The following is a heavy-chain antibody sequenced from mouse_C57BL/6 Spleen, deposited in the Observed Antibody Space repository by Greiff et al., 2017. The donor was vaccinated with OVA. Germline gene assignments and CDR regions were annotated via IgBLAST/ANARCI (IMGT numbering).Heavy chain of an antibody. CDR1: GYTFTSYW. CDR2: IDPSDSYT. Sequence: QVQLQQSGAELVMPGASVKLSCKASGYTFTSYWMHWVKQRPGQGLEWIGEIDPSDSYTNYNQKFKGKSTLTVDKSSSTAYMQLSSLTSEDSAVYYCARRGRQWYFDVWGTGTTVTVSS. J-gene: IGHJ1*03. V-gene: IGHV1-69*01. CDR3: ARRGRQWYFDV. D-gene: IGHD6-1*01.